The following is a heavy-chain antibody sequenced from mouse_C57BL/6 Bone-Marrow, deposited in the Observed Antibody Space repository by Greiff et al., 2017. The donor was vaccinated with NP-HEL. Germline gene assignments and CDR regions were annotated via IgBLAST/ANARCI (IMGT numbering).Heavy chain of an antibody. Sequence: DVMLVESGGGLVQPGGSLSLSCAASGFTFTDYYMSWVRQPPGKALEWLGFIRNKANGYTTEYSASVKGRFTFSRDNSQSILYLQMNALRAEDSATYYCARGGARNYFDYWGQGTTLTVSS. CDR3: ARGGARNYFDY. CDR1: GFTFTDYY. J-gene: IGHJ2*01. CDR2: IRNKANGYTT. V-gene: IGHV7-3*01.